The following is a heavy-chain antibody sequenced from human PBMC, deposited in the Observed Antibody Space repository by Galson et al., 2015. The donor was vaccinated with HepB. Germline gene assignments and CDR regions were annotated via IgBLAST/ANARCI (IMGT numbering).Heavy chain of an antibody. CDR1: GFTFNNYG. J-gene: IGHJ6*02. Sequence: SLRLSCAASGFTFNNYGMFWVRQTPGKGLEWVAVISYHGSNQYYEESVTGRFTISKDNSKNTVHLQMNTLRVDDTAVYYCAKALVDFGGGSFQNTMDVWGQGTTVTVSS. V-gene: IGHV3-30*18. CDR3: AKALVDFGGGSFQNTMDV. D-gene: IGHD3-3*01. CDR2: ISYHGSNQ.